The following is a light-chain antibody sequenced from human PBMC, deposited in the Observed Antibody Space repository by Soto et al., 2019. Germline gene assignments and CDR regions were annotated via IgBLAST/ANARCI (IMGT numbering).Light chain of an antibody. CDR3: HQYNSWPPGT. CDR1: QSVSSSY. V-gene: IGKV3-20*01. J-gene: IGKJ2*01. Sequence: EIVLTQSPGTLSLTPGESAPLSCTTRQSVSSSYLAWYQQKPGQAPRLLIYGASSRATGIPARFSGSGSGTEFTLTISSLQSEDFALYYCHQYNSWPPGTFGQGTKVDIK. CDR2: GAS.